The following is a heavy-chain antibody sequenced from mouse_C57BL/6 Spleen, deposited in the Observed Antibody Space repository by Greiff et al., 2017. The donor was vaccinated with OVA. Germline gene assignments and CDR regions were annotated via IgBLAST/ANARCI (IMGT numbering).Heavy chain of an antibody. Sequence: QVQLKQSGAELMKPGASVKLSCKATGYTFTGYWIEWVKQRPGHGLEWIGEILPGSGSTNYNAKFKGKATFTADTSSNTAYMQLSSLTTEDSAIYYCALTTAQATGYFDYWGQGTTLTVSS. D-gene: IGHD3-2*02. CDR2: ILPGSGST. V-gene: IGHV1-9*01. J-gene: IGHJ2*01. CDR3: ALTTAQATGYFDY. CDR1: GYTFTGYW.